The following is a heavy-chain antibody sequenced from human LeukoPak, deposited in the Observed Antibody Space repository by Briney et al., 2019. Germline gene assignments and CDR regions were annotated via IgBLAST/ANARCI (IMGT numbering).Heavy chain of an antibody. CDR2: ISGSAGST. CDR1: GFTFSSYV. J-gene: IGHJ4*02. D-gene: IGHD5-18*01. Sequence: GGSLRLSCAASGFTFSSYVMNWVRQAPGKGLEWVSSISGSAGSTYYGDSVKGRFTVSRDNSKNTLYQQMNSLRAEDTAVYYCAKDLIARGYSYEFDYWGQGTLVTVSS. V-gene: IGHV3-23*01. CDR3: AKDLIARGYSYEFDY.